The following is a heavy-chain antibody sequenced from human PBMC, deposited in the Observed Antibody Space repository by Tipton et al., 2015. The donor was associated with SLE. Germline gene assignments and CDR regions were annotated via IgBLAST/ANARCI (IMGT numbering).Heavy chain of an antibody. V-gene: IGHV4-59*08. CDR2: IYNGGRT. D-gene: IGHD4/OR15-4a*01. CDR3: ARHDYTGWGHFHH. J-gene: IGHJ1*01. Sequence: TLSLTCTVSGGSISNYYWSWVRQPPGKGLEWIGFIYNGGRTRYNPSLESRVTMSVDTSKNQFSLTLTSVTAADTAVYYCARHDYTGWGHFHHWGQGTLVIVSS. CDR1: GGSISNYY.